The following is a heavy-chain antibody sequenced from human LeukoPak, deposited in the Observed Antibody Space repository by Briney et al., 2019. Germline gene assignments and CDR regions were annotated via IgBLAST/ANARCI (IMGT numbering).Heavy chain of an antibody. CDR1: GFTLSSYA. V-gene: IGHV3-23*01. J-gene: IGHJ4*02. D-gene: IGHD3-10*01. CDR3: AKDLWFGGGRHDY. Sequence: GGSLRVSCAASGFTLSSYAMSWVRQAPGKGLERVSAISGSGGSTYYADSVKGRFTISRDNSKNTLYLQMNSLRAEDTAVYYCAKDLWFGGGRHDYWGQGTLVTVSS. CDR2: ISGSGGST.